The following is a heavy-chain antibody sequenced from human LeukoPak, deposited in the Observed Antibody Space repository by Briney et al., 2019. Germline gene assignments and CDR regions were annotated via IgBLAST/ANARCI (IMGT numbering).Heavy chain of an antibody. Sequence: SETLSLTCTVSGGSISSYYWSWIRQPPGKGLEWIGYIYYSGSTNYNPSPKSRVTISVDTSKNQFSLKLSSVTAADTAVYYCARSQTYYDILTGYYPGKLDYWGQGTLVTVSS. CDR3: ARSQTYYDILTGYYPGKLDY. D-gene: IGHD3-9*01. J-gene: IGHJ4*02. V-gene: IGHV4-59*01. CDR2: IYYSGST. CDR1: GGSISSYY.